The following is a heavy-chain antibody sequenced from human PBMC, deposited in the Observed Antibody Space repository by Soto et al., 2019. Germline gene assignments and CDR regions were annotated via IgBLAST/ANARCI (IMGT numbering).Heavy chain of an antibody. Sequence: ETLSRACTFSGGSISSSSYYWGWIRQPAVKGLDWIGSIYYSGSTYYNPSLKSRANISVDTSKNQFSLKLSSVTAADKAVYSCSMLIVAGTGWFDACGQGTLFT. CDR1: GGSISSSSYY. J-gene: IGHJ5*02. CDR3: SMLIVAGTGWFDA. D-gene: IGHD6-19*01. V-gene: IGHV4-39*01. CDR2: IYYSGST.